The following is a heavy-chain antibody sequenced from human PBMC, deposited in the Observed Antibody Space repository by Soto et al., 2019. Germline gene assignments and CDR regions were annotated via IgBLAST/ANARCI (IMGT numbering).Heavy chain of an antibody. D-gene: IGHD5-12*01. CDR1: GFTFNSYS. J-gene: IGHJ4*02. V-gene: IGHV3-23*01. Sequence: EEQLLQTGGGLVQPGGSLRLSCAASGFTFNSYSMTWVRQTPGKGLEWVAAVNPGGYSTYYADSVKGRFTISRDNSNKTLYLQMNSLRAEDTAVYYCAKDLRAGSGYDFDYRDQGTLVTVSS. CDR2: VNPGGYST. CDR3: AKDLRAGSGYDFDY.